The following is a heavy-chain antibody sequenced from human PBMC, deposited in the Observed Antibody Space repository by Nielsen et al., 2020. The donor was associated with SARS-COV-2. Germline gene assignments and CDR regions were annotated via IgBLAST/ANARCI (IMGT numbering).Heavy chain of an antibody. J-gene: IGHJ4*02. CDR2: ISYDGSNK. Sequence: GGSLRLSCAASGFTFSSYAMHWVRQAPGKGLEWVAVISYDGSNKYYADSVKGRFTISRDNSENTLYLQMNSLRAEDTAVYYCARAGSSSWYLVPTVGWGQGTLVTVSS. CDR3: ARAGSSSWYLVPTVG. V-gene: IGHV3-30-3*01. CDR1: GFTFSSYA. D-gene: IGHD6-13*01.